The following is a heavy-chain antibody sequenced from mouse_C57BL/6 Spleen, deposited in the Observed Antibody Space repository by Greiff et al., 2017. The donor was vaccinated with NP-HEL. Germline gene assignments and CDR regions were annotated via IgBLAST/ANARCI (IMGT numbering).Heavy chain of an antibody. J-gene: IGHJ4*01. Sequence: EVQLVESGGGLVKPGGSLKLSCAASGFTFSDYGMHWVRQAPEKGLEWVAYISSGSSTIYYADTVKGRFTISRDNAKNTLFLQMTSLRYEDTDMYDCARGGYYGSRYAMDYWGQGTSVTVSS. D-gene: IGHD1-1*01. CDR2: ISSGSSTI. V-gene: IGHV5-17*01. CDR1: GFTFSDYG. CDR3: ARGGYYGSRYAMDY.